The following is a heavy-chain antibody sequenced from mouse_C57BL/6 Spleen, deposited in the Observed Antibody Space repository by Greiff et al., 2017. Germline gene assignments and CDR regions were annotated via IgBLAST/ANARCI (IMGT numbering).Heavy chain of an antibody. Sequence: EVQRVESGGGLVKPGGSLKLSCAASGFTFSSYAMSWVRQTPEKRLEWVGTISDGDSYTYYPANVQGRFTISKDNAKNNLYLQMSHLKSEDTAMYYCARDLDYGSSFDYWGQGTTLTVAS. D-gene: IGHD1-1*01. J-gene: IGHJ2*01. CDR2: ISDGDSYT. V-gene: IGHV5-4*01. CDR1: GFTFSSYA. CDR3: ARDLDYGSSFDY.